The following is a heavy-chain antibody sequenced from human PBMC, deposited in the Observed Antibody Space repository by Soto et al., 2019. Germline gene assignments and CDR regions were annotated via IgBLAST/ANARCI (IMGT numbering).Heavy chain of an antibody. J-gene: IGHJ4*02. Sequence: QVQLQESGPGLVKPSETLSLTCIVSGGSVSNDAYYWSWIRQPPGKGLEWIGYIYHSGSTYYNPSLKSRLTMSVDTSANQFSLKVSSVTAADTAVYYCARLGIGWEFPFDYWGQGTLVNVSS. CDR2: IYHSGST. V-gene: IGHV4-61*08. D-gene: IGHD1-26*01. CDR1: GGSVSNDAYY. CDR3: ARLGIGWEFPFDY.